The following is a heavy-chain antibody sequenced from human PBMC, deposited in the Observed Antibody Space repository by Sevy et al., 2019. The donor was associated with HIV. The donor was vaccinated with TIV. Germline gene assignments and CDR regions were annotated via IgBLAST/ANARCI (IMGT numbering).Heavy chain of an antibody. CDR3: ARDHMIPLYYDYVWGSYRYPDY. CDR1: GFTFSDYY. CDR2: ISSSGSTI. D-gene: IGHD3-16*02. Sequence: GGCLRLSCAASGFTFSDYYMSWIRQAPGKGLEWVSYISSSGSTIYYADSVKGRFTVSRDNAKNSLYLQMNSLRAEDTAVYYCARDHMIPLYYDYVWGSYRYPDYWGQGTLVTVSS. J-gene: IGHJ4*02. V-gene: IGHV3-11*01.